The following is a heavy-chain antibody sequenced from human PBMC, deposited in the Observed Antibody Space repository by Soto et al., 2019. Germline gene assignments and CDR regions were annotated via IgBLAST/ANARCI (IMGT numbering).Heavy chain of an antibody. CDR2: IYYDGNNK. V-gene: IGHV3-33*01. D-gene: IGHD5-12*01. CDR3: ARLNAYRGYGGDY. J-gene: IGHJ4*02. CDR1: GFTFSSHG. Sequence: QVQLVESGGGVVQPGRSLRLSCAASGFTFSSHGMHWVRQAPGKGLEWVAVIYYDGNNKYYAESVKGRFTISRDNSKNTLYLQLNSLSAEDTAVYYCARLNAYRGYGGDYWGQGTLVTVSS.